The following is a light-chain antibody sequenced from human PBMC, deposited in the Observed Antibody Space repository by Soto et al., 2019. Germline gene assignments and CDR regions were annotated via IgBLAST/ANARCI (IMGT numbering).Light chain of an antibody. V-gene: IGKV3-20*01. CDR2: AAS. Sequence: ELVLTQSPGTLSLSPGERATLSCRASQSVSSSYLAWYQQKPGQAPRLLIYAASSRATGIPDRFSGSGSGTDFTLTISRLEPEDFLVYFWEPYGTSLPFPFGAVTKV. CDR1: QSVSSSY. CDR3: EPYGTSLPFP. J-gene: IGKJ2*01.